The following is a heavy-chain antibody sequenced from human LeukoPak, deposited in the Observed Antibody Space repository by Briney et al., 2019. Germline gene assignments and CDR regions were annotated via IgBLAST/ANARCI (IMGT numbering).Heavy chain of an antibody. CDR2: ISYDGSNK. J-gene: IGHJ4*02. CDR3: AKDGYSSGWSFDY. V-gene: IGHV3-30*18. CDR1: GFTFSSYG. D-gene: IGHD6-19*01. Sequence: QPGGSLRLSRAASGFTFSSYGMHWVRQAPGKGLEWVAVISYDGSNKYYADSVKGRFTISRDNSKNTLYLQMNSLRAEDTAVYYCAKDGYSSGWSFDYWGQGTLVTVSS.